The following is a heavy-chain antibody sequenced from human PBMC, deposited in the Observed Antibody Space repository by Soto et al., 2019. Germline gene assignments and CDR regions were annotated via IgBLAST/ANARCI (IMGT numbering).Heavy chain of an antibody. CDR1: GFTFSNAW. CDR2: IKSKTDGGTT. J-gene: IGHJ4*02. V-gene: IGHV3-15*07. Sequence: VQLVESGGGLVQPGGSLRLSCAASGFTFSNAWMNWVRQAPGKGLEWVGRIKSKTDGGTTDYAAPVKGRFTISRDDSKNTLYLQMNSLKTEDTAVYYCTTVPLHYYDSSGYYYPPYYFDYWGQGTLVTVSS. D-gene: IGHD3-22*01. CDR3: TTVPLHYYDSSGYYYPPYYFDY.